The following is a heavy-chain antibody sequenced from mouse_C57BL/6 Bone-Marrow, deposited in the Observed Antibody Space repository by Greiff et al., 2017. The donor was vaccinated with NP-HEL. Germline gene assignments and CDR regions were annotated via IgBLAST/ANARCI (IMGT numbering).Heavy chain of an antibody. V-gene: IGHV1-69*01. D-gene: IGHD1-1*01. Sequence: VQLQESGAELVMPGASVKLSCKASGYTFTSYWMHWVKQRPGQGLEWIGEIDPSDSYTNYNQKFKGKSTLTVDKSSSTAYMQLSSLTSEDSAVYYCARGYGGWGTGTTVTVSS. CDR2: IDPSDSYT. J-gene: IGHJ1*03. CDR3: ARGYGG. CDR1: GYTFTSYW.